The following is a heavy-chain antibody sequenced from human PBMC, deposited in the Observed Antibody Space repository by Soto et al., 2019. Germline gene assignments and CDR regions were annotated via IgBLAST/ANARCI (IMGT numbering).Heavy chain of an antibody. CDR1: GYSFTMYW. Sequence: PVESLTISRKGSGYSFTMYWIVWVLQMPGKGLECMGTIYPGDSYTRYSPSFQGPVTISADKSISTAYLQWSSLKASDTSMYYCARHLYSSGWHGAFDIWGQGTLVTVSS. V-gene: IGHV5-51*01. CDR2: IYPGDSYT. D-gene: IGHD6-19*01. J-gene: IGHJ3*02. CDR3: ARHLYSSGWHGAFDI.